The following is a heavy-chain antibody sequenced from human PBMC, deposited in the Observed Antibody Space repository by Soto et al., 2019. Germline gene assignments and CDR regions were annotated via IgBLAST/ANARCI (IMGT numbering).Heavy chain of an antibody. D-gene: IGHD6-6*01. Sequence: QVQLVQSGAEVKKPGASVKVSCKASGYNFTGYYLHWVRQAPGQGLEWIGWINPNSGGTNYAQKFQGRVTMTRDTSISTAYMELSRLRSDDTAVYYCARRFGAARREVFDYWGQGTLVTVSS. CDR3: ARRFGAARREVFDY. J-gene: IGHJ4*02. CDR2: INPNSGGT. V-gene: IGHV1-2*02. CDR1: GYNFTGYY.